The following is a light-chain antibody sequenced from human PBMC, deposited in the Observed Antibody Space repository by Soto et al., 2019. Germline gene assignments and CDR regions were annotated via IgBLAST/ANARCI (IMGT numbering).Light chain of an antibody. CDR3: QQYASAPRT. CDR2: HAS. CDR1: QNVGANY. V-gene: IGKV3-20*01. Sequence: ELVLTQSPGTLSLSPGERATLSCRASQNVGANYFAWYQQKPGQAPRLLIYHASTMASGIPDRFSGSGFGTDFTLTITRLEPAEFALYYGQQYASAPRTFSQGARLETK. J-gene: IGKJ5*01.